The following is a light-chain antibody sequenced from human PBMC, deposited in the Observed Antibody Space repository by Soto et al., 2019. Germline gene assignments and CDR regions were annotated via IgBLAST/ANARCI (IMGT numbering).Light chain of an antibody. CDR3: QVYGSSPKT. CDR1: QPVTSGY. Sequence: IVLTQSPGTLSLSPGEGATLSCRASQPVTSGYLAWYQQKPGQAPRLLMYGVSTRATGIPDRFSGSGAGTDFTLTISRLEPGDFAVYYCQVYGSSPKTFGQGPKVEFK. J-gene: IGKJ1*01. V-gene: IGKV3-20*01. CDR2: GVS.